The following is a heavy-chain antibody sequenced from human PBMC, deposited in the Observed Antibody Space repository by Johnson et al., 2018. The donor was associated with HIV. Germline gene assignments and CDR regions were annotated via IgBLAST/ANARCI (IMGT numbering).Heavy chain of an antibody. CDR2: IYSGGST. Sequence: VQLVEFGGGLIQPGGSLRLSCAASGFTVSSNYMSWVRQAPGKGLEWVSVIYSGGSTYYADSVKGRFTIPRDNSKNTLYLQMNSLKTDDTAVYYCTRDLYGVGVSWGQGTMVTVSS. CDR1: GFTVSSNY. CDR3: TRDLYGVGVS. J-gene: IGHJ3*01. V-gene: IGHV3-53*01. D-gene: IGHD4-17*01.